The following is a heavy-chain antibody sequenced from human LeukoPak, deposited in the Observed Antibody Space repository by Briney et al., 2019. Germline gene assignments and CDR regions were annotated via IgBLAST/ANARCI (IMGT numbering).Heavy chain of an antibody. J-gene: IGHJ4*02. CDR1: GFTFSNYA. Sequence: GGSLRLSCAASGFTFSNYAMNWVRQAPGKGLEWVSAISGSGGNTYYSDSVKGRFTISRDNSKNTLYLQMNSLRAEDTAIYYCAKDMYYDSSGPVFDYWGQGTLVTVSS. CDR3: AKDMYYDSSGPVFDY. V-gene: IGHV3-23*01. D-gene: IGHD3-22*01. CDR2: ISGSGGNT.